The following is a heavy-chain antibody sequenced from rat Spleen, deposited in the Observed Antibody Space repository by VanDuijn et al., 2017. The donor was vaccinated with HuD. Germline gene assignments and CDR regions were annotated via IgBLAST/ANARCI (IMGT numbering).Heavy chain of an antibody. D-gene: IGHD1-10*01. CDR3: ARADNNYYFDY. CDR2: ITSGGSYT. J-gene: IGHJ2*01. V-gene: IGHV5-7*01. Sequence: EVQLVESGGGLVQPGRSLKLSCAASGFTFSDYNMAWVRQAPKKGLEWIATITSGGSYTYYPDSVKGRFTISRDNAKTTLYLQMDSLRSEDTATYYCARADNNYYFDYWGQGVMVTVSS. CDR1: GFTFSDYN.